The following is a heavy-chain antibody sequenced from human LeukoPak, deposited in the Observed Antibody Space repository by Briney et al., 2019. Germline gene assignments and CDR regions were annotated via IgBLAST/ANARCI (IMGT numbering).Heavy chain of an antibody. J-gene: IGHJ3*02. CDR2: ISYDGSNK. CDR3: AKELYGSGSHAFDI. Sequence: GRSLRLSCAASGFTFSSYGMHWVRQAPGKGLDWVAVISYDGSNKYYADFVKGRFTISRDNSKNTLYLQMNSLRAEDTAVYYCAKELYGSGSHAFDIWGQGTMVTVSS. CDR1: GFTFSSYG. V-gene: IGHV3-30*18. D-gene: IGHD3-10*01.